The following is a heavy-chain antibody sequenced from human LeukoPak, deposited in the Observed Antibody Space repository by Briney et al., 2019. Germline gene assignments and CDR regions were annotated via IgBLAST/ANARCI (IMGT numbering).Heavy chain of an antibody. Sequence: ASVTVSCTASGYTFTSFAMNWGRQAPGQGLEWMGGISAYNGNTNNAKKLLGRVTMTTDTSTRTPYMQLRSRRSYATAVYYCARTWGHSTVSVPYYTDYWGQGTLVTVSS. CDR1: GYTFTSFA. CDR2: ISAYNGNT. V-gene: IGHV1-18*01. D-gene: IGHD3-3*01. CDR3: ARTWGHSTVSVPYYTDY. J-gene: IGHJ4*02.